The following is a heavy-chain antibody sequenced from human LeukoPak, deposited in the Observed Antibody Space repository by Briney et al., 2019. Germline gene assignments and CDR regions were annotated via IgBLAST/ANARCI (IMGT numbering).Heavy chain of an antibody. V-gene: IGHV4-30-2*01. CDR2: IYHSGST. J-gene: IGHJ4*02. CDR3: AREEPTVTTGFDY. D-gene: IGHD4-11*01. Sequence: PSETLSLTCAVSGGSISSGGYSWSWIRQPPGKGLEWIGYIYHSGSTYYNPSLKSRVTISVDRSKNQFSLKLSSVTAADTAVYYCAREEPTVTTGFDYWGQGTLVTVSS. CDR1: GGSISSGGYS.